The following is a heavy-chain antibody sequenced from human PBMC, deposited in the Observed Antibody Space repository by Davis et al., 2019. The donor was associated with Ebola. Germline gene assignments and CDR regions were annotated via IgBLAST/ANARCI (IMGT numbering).Heavy chain of an antibody. V-gene: IGHV4-59*01. D-gene: IGHD6-19*01. Sequence: MPGGSLRLSCTISGGSISSYYWSWIRQHPGKGLEWIGYIYYSGSTNYNPSLKSRVTISVDTSKNQFSLKLSSVTAADTAVYYCARGGIAVAGPDYWGQGTLVTVSS. CDR2: IYYSGST. CDR3: ARGGIAVAGPDY. J-gene: IGHJ4*02. CDR1: GGSISSYY.